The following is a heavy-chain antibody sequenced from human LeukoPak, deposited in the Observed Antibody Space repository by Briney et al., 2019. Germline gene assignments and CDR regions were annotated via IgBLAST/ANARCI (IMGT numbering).Heavy chain of an antibody. CDR3: ARVPGTTNSNYYYYYMDV. D-gene: IGHD1-7*01. V-gene: IGHV1-8*01. CDR1: GYTFTSYD. Sequence: ASVKVSCKASGYTFTSYDINWVRQATGQGLEWMGWMNPNSGNTGYAQKFQGRVTMTTDTSTSTAYMELRSLRSDDTAVYYCARVPGTTNSNYYYYYMDVWGKGTTVTVSS. J-gene: IGHJ6*03. CDR2: MNPNSGNT.